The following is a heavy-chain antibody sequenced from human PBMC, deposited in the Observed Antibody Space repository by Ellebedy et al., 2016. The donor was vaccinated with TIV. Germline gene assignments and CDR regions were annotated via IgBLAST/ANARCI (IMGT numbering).Heavy chain of an antibody. CDR3: AKNGPCSSWCFDP. J-gene: IGHJ5*02. Sequence: GESLKISCAASGFTFSSYSMNWVRQAPGKGLEWVSYISSSSSTIYYADSVKGRFTISRDNSKNTLYLQMNSLRAEDTAVYYCAKNGPCSSWCFDPWGQGTLVTVSS. V-gene: IGHV3-48*01. CDR2: ISSSSSTI. CDR1: GFTFSSYS. D-gene: IGHD6-13*01.